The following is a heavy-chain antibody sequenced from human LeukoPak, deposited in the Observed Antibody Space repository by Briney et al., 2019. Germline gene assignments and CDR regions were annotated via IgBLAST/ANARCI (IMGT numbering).Heavy chain of an antibody. V-gene: IGHV1-69*01. CDR1: GDTFSNYA. Sequence: GASVKVSCKASGDTFSNYALNWVRQAPGQGLEWMGGIIPIFDRSNYAQKFQGRVTITADESSSTAYMELSSLRSEDTAVYYCAIAVAGTVDYWGQGTLVTVSS. CDR3: AIAVAGTVDY. D-gene: IGHD6-19*01. CDR2: IIPIFDRS. J-gene: IGHJ4*02.